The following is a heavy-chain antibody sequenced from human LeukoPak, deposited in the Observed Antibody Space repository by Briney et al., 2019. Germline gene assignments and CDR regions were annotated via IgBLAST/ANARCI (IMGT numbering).Heavy chain of an antibody. J-gene: IGHJ4*02. Sequence: PGRSLRLSCAASGFTFSTYAMHWVRQAPGKGLEYVSTIIYDGSSTYYADSVKGRFTISRDNSKNTVHLQLNSLGPEDTAVYYCVKDQSGSGSWWGQGTLVTVSS. CDR1: GFTFSTYA. CDR3: VKDQSGSGSW. V-gene: IGHV3-64D*06. D-gene: IGHD3-10*01. CDR2: IIYDGSST.